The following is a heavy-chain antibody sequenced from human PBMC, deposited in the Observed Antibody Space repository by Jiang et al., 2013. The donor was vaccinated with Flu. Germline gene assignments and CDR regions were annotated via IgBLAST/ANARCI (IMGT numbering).Heavy chain of an antibody. Sequence: LTCTVSGGSISSGDYYWSWIRQPPGKGLEWIGYIYYSGSTYYNPSLKSRVTISVDTSKNQFSLKLSSVTAADTAVYYCARDQRLVGATRDFDYWGQGTLVTVSS. V-gene: IGHV4-30-4*01. J-gene: IGHJ4*02. CDR3: ARDQRLVGATRDFDY. CDR1: GGSISSGDYY. D-gene: IGHD1-26*01. CDR2: IYYSGST.